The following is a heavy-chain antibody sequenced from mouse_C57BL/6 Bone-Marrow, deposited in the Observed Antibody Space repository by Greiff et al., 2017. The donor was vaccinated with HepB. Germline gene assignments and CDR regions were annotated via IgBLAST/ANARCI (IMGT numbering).Heavy chain of an antibody. D-gene: IGHD1-1*01. Sequence: EVQVVESGPELVKPGASVKISCKASGYSFTDYNMNWVKQSNGKSLEWIGVINPNYGTTSFNQKFKGKATLTVDQSSSTAYMQLNSLTSEDSAVYYCARGRLLRWYFDYWGQGTTLTVSS. CDR1: GYSFTDYN. CDR3: ARGRLLRWYFDY. V-gene: IGHV1-39*01. CDR2: INPNYGTT. J-gene: IGHJ2*01.